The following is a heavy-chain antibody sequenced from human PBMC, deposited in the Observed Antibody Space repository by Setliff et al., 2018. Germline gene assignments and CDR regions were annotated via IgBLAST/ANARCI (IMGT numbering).Heavy chain of an antibody. CDR3: ARFLDPRDGYQNSPGFDF. J-gene: IGHJ4*02. D-gene: IGHD2-21*01. CDR2: IHYSGST. CDR1: GGSISTFY. Sequence: SSETLSLTCTVPGGSISTFYWSWIRQSPEKGLEWIAYIHYSGSTNQNPSLKSRVTISLDKRKNQFSLKLSYMTAADTAVYYCARFLDPRDGYQNSPGFDFWGQGALVTVSS. V-gene: IGHV4-59*01.